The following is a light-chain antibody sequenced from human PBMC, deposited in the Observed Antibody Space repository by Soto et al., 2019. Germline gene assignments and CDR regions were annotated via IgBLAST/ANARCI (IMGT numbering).Light chain of an antibody. CDR2: QDN. CDR1: KLGDKY. V-gene: IGLV3-1*01. Sequence: SYELTQPPSVSVSPGQTASITCSGDKLGDKYVFWYQQKPGQSPVLVIYQDNKRPSGIPERFSGSNSGNTATLTISETQAMDEADYYCQAWDSSTVVFGGGTKVTVL. CDR3: QAWDSSTVV. J-gene: IGLJ3*02.